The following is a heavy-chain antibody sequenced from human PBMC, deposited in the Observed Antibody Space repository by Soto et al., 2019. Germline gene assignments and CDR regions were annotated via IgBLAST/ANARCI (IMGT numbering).Heavy chain of an antibody. CDR2: VGGSGDST. J-gene: IGHJ4*02. Sequence: EVQLLDSGGGLVQPGGSLRLSCAASGFTFSNYAMSWVRQAPGKGLEWVSGVGGSGDSTYYADSVKGRFTISRDNSKDTLYLKMNSVRAEDTAVYYCAKSPLGYCSGGSCYPPPSFDYWGQGTLVTVSS. D-gene: IGHD2-15*01. V-gene: IGHV3-23*01. CDR3: AKSPLGYCSGGSCYPPPSFDY. CDR1: GFTFSNYA.